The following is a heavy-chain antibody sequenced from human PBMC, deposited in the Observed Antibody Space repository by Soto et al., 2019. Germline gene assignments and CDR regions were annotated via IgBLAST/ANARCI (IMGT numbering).Heavy chain of an antibody. D-gene: IGHD3-16*01. CDR2: INPNSGAT. CDR1: GYTFTGYF. CDR3: ARGGGTTLAPLP. V-gene: IGHV1-2*02. Sequence: ASVKVSCKASGYTFTGYFTHWVRQAPGEGLEWMGWINPNSGATKYAPKFQGRVTMTRDTSNRTAYLELSRLTSDDTAIYYCARGGGTTLAPLPWGQGTPVTVSS. J-gene: IGHJ5*02.